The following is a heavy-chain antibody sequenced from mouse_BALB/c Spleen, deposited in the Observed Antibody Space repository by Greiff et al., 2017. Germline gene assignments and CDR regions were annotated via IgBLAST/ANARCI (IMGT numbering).Heavy chain of an antibody. V-gene: IGHV3-8*02. CDR2: ISYSGST. D-gene: IGHD1-3*01. J-gene: IGHJ4*01. Sequence: EVKLMESGPSLVKPSQTLSLTCSVTGDSITSGYWNWIRKFPGNKLEYMGYISYSGSTYYNPSLKSRISITRDTSKNQYYLQLNSVTTEDTATYYCARCHDNYDAMDYWGQGTSVTVSS. CDR3: ARCHDNYDAMDY. CDR1: GDSITSGY.